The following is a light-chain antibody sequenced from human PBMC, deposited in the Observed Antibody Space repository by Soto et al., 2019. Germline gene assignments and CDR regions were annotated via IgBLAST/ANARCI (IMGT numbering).Light chain of an antibody. CDR3: QQYGSSPFT. Sequence: EIVLTQSPATLSMSPGERATLSCRASQSVSGTYSAWYQQTPGQAPRLLIYGASSRATGIPDRFSGSGSGTDFTLTISRLEPEDFAVYYCQQYGSSPFTFGPGTKVDIK. V-gene: IGKV3-20*01. J-gene: IGKJ3*01. CDR1: QSVSGTY. CDR2: GAS.